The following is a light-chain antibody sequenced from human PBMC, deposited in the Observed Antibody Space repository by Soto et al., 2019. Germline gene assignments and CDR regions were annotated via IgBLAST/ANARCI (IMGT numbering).Light chain of an antibody. J-gene: IGKJ1*01. CDR2: GAS. Sequence: VMTQSPATLSVSPGERATLSCRASQSVSSSLAWYQQKPGQAPRLLIHGASTRATGIPARFSGSGSGTEFTLTISSLQSEDFAGYYCQQYNNWWTFGQGTKVQIK. CDR3: QQYNNWWT. CDR1: QSVSSS. V-gene: IGKV3-15*01.